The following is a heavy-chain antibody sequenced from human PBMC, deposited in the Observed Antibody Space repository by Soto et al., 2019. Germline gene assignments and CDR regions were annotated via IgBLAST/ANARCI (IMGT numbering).Heavy chain of an antibody. V-gene: IGHV3-30*04. D-gene: IGHD2-15*01. J-gene: IGHJ6*02. CDR2: ISFDGKNI. CDR3: ARRDFYCRGRNCFSGDYAMDV. CDR1: EFTFSIYA. Sequence: QVQLVESGGGVVQPGSSLRLSCTASEFTFSIYAMHWVRQAPGKGLEWVSIISFDGKNIDYARSVRGRFTISRDNSQNTLYLQMDSLRTEDTAVYYCARRDFYCRGRNCFSGDYAMDVWGQGTTVTVSS.